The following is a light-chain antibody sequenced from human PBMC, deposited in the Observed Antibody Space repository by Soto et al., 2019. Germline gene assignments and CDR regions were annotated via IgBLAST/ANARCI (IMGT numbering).Light chain of an antibody. CDR1: QSVSTF. V-gene: IGKV3-11*01. CDR2: DAS. CDR3: YQRNNRPPHT. Sequence: ETVLTQSPATLSLSPGDRATLSCRASQSVSTFLAWYQQKPGQAPRLLIYDASNRATGIPTRFSGSGSATDYTLTISSREPADYAVYYCYQRNNRPPHTFGEGTKVEIK. J-gene: IGKJ4*01.